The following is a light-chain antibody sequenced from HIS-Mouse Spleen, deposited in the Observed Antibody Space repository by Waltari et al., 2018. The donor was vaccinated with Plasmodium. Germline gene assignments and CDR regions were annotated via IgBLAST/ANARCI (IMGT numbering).Light chain of an antibody. J-gene: IGKJ3*01. CDR3: QQYNNWSFT. CDR2: GAS. CDR1: QRVSSN. V-gene: IGKV3-15*01. Sequence: EIVMTPSPATLSVSPGERATLSFRASQRVSSNLAWYQQKPGQAPRLLIYGASTRATGIPARFSGSGSGTEFTLTISSLQSEDFAVYYCQQYNNWSFTFGPGTKVDIK.